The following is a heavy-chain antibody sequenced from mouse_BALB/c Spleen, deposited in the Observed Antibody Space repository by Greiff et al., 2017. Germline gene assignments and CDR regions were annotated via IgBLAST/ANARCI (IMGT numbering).Heavy chain of an antibody. V-gene: IGHV5-9-4*01. CDR3: ARDGGYGAMDY. D-gene: IGHD2-2*01. CDR2: ISSGGSYT. Sequence: VQLKESGGGLVKPGGSLKLSCAASGFTFSSYAMSWVRQSPEKRLEWVAEISSGGSYTYYPDTVTGRFTISRDNAKNTLYLEMSSLRSEDTAMYYCARDGGYGAMDYWGQGTSVTVSS. CDR1: GFTFSSYA. J-gene: IGHJ4*01.